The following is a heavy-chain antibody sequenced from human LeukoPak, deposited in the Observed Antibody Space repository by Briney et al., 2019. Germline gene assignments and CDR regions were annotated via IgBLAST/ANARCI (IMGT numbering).Heavy chain of an antibody. CDR1: GFTVSSSY. CDR2: IYSGGNT. Sequence: GGSLRLSCAASGFTVSSSYMSWVRQAPGKGLEWVSVIYSGGNTYYADSVKGRFTISRDNSKNTLYLQMNSLRAEDTAVYYCARVTETLSFDYWGQGTLVTVSS. J-gene: IGHJ4*02. V-gene: IGHV3-66*01. CDR3: ARVTETLSFDY.